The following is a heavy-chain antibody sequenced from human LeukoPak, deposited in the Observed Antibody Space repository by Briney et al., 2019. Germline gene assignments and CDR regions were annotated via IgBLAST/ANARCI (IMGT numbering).Heavy chain of an antibody. J-gene: IGHJ4*02. D-gene: IGHD1-1*01. Sequence: ASVNVSCTASGYTFTSYGTSWVRQAPGQGLEWMGWISAYNGNTNYAQKLQGRVTMTTDTSTTTAYIELRSLRSDDTGVYYCAREPVQREPVSAGGKILGISFDYWGQGTLVTVSS. CDR2: ISAYNGNT. CDR1: GYTFTSYG. V-gene: IGHV1-18*04. CDR3: AREPVQREPVSAGGKILGISFDY.